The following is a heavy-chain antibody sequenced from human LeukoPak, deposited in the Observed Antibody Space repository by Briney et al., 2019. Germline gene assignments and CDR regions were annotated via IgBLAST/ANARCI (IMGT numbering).Heavy chain of an antibody. CDR3: ARDLGYYDILTGYYSY. J-gene: IGHJ4*02. CDR1: GYTFTSYY. V-gene: IGHV1-2*02. CDR2: INPNSGGT. D-gene: IGHD3-9*01. Sequence: ASVKVSCKASGYTFTSYYMHWVRQAPGQGLEWMGWINPNSGGTNYAQKFQGRVTMTRDTSISTAYMELSRLRSDDTAVYYCARDLGYYDILTGYYSYWGQGTLVTVSS.